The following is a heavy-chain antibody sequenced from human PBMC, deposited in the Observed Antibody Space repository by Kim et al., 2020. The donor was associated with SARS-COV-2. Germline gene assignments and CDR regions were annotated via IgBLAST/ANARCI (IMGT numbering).Heavy chain of an antibody. V-gene: IGHV3-23*01. Sequence: GGSLRLSCAASGSTFSNYGMTWFRQAPGKGLEWVSSISGSTTYYSDSVKGRFTISRDNSKNTLYLQMNSLRAEDTAVYYCANGRTYCSSDACAWGQGTLVTVSS. CDR2: ISGSTT. CDR3: ANGRTYCSSDACA. D-gene: IGHD2-2*01. J-gene: IGHJ5*02. CDR1: GSTFSNYG.